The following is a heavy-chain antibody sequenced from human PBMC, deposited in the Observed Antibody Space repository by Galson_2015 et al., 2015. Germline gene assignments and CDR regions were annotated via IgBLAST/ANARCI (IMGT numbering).Heavy chain of an antibody. CDR3: ARDGGAATGGLCCPF. CDR1: GFTFSLYG. Sequence: SLRLSCAASGFTFSLYGMHWVRQAPGKGLEWVAVIQSDGNKRYSTDSVRGRFTISRDNSKNTVSLQMDSLRVEDTAIYYCARDGGAATGGLCCPFWGQGTRVTVSS. V-gene: IGHV3-30*12. D-gene: IGHD1-26*01. CDR2: IQSDGNKR. J-gene: IGHJ4*02.